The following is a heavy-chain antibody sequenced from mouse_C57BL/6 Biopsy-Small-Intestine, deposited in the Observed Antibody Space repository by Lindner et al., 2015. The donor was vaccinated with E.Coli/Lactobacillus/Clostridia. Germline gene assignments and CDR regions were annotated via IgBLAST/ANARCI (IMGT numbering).Heavy chain of an antibody. CDR3: ARQGVYDGYFSDY. CDR2: INPGSGGT. Sequence: VQLQESGAELIRPGTSVKVSCKASGYAFTNYLIEWVKQRPGQGLEWIGVINPGSGGTNYNEKFKDKATLTADKSSSTAYMQLSSLTSEDSAVYFCARQGVYDGYFSDYWGQGTTLTVSS. CDR1: GYAFTNYL. J-gene: IGHJ2*01. D-gene: IGHD2-3*01. V-gene: IGHV1-54*01.